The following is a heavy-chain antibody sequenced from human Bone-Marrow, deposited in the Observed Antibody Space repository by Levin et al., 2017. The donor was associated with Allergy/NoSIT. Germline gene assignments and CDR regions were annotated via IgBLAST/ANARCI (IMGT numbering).Heavy chain of an antibody. V-gene: IGHV1-8*01. CDR2: LNPNSGNT. CDR1: GYSFSRYD. CDR3: ARGLLLYPHAFDI. J-gene: IGHJ3*02. Sequence: GESLKISCKATGYSFSRYDINWVRQATGQGPEWMGWLNPNSGNTVLAQKFQGRVTLTRNTSISTAYLELSSLRDDDTALYYGARGLLLYPHAFDIWGQGTVVTVSS. D-gene: IGHD2-2*02.